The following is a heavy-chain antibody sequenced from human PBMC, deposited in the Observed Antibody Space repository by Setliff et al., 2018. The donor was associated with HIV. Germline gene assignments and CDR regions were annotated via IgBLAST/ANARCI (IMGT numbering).Heavy chain of an antibody. V-gene: IGHV3-7*01. D-gene: IGHD2-21*02. Sequence: GESLKISCGASAFTFSDYWMTWVRQAPGRGLEWVANIKDDGSEKNYLDSVKGRFTIFRDNARNSLYLQMTSLRAEDTGVYYCARSPQVTIFRIKIKPPGGPDLWGQGTTVTVSS. CDR2: IKDDGSEK. J-gene: IGHJ6*02. CDR1: AFTFSDYW. CDR3: ARSPQVTIFRIKIKPPGGPDL.